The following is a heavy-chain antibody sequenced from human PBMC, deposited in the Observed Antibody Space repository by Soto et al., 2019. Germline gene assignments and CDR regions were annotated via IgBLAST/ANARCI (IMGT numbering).Heavy chain of an antibody. CDR2: ISSSSSYI. CDR1: GFTFSSYS. J-gene: IGHJ6*02. V-gene: IGHV3-21*01. CDR3: ARDQNPAIYYSGMGV. Sequence: GSLRLSCAASGFTFSSYSMNWVRQAPGKGLEWVSSISSSSSYIYYADSVKGRFTISRDNAKNSLYLQMNSLRAEDTAVYYCARDQNPAIYYSGMGVWGQGTTVTVSS.